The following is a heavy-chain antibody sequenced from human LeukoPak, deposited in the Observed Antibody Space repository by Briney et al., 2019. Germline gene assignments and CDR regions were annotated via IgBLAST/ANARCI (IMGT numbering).Heavy chain of an antibody. D-gene: IGHD3-10*01. CDR2: INPSGGST. V-gene: IGHV1-46*01. CDR1: GYTFTSYF. CDR3: ERDWEYYGSGSYYLDY. Sequence: ASVKVSCKTSGYTFTSYFMHWVRQAPGQGLEWMGRINPSGGSTSYAQKFQGRVTMTRDVSTSTVYMELSSLRSEDTAVYYCERDWEYYGSGSYYLDYWGQGTLVTVSS. J-gene: IGHJ4*02.